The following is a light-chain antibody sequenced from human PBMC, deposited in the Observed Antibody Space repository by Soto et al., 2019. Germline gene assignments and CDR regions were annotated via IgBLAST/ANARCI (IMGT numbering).Light chain of an antibody. CDR3: QHYGSSLWT. CDR1: QSLSSNY. CDR2: GAS. J-gene: IGKJ1*01. V-gene: IGKV3-20*01. Sequence: EILLTQSPGTLSLSPGERAALSCRASQSLSSNYLAWYQQKPGQAPRLLIYGASNTAPGIPDRFSGRGSGTDFVLTISRLEPEDFAVYYCQHYGSSLWTFGQGTKVDIK.